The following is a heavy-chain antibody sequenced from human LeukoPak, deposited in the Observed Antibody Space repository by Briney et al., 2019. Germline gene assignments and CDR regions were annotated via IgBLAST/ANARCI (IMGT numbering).Heavy chain of an antibody. CDR3: AKDHGYDSSGYTDY. D-gene: IGHD3-22*01. CDR2: ISYDGSNK. J-gene: IGHJ4*02. Sequence: TGGSLRLSCAASGFTFSSYGMHWVRQAPGKGLEWVAVISYDGSNKYYADSVKGRFTISRDNSKNTLYLQMNSLRAEDTAVYYCAKDHGYDSSGYTDYWGQGTLVTVSS. V-gene: IGHV3-30*18. CDR1: GFTFSSYG.